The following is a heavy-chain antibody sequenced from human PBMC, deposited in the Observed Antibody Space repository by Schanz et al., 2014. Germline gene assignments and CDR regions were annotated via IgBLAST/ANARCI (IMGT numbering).Heavy chain of an antibody. Sequence: EVQLVESGGGLVQPGGSLRLSCAASGFTLSNSDMHWVRQGTGKGLEWVSTISASGGSTYYADSVKGRFTISRDNSKNILYLQMNSLRAEDTAVYYCARDLEGYDGGGGGFDPWGQGTLVTVSS. J-gene: IGHJ5*02. CDR3: ARDLEGYDGGGGGFDP. CDR2: ISASGGST. V-gene: IGHV3-23*04. CDR1: GFTLSNSD. D-gene: IGHD2-21*01.